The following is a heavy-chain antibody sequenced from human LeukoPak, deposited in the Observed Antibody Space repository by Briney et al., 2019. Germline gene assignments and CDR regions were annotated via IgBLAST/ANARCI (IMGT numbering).Heavy chain of an antibody. J-gene: IGHJ6*02. CDR2: IFHSGST. D-gene: IGHD3-22*01. Sequence: PSETLSLTCTASSGSISTYYWSWIRQSPGKGLEWMGYIFHSGSTTYNPSLSSRLTISVDTSKNQFSLELRSVTAADTAVYYCARQGTSGSYLTGLDVWGQGTTVTVSS. V-gene: IGHV4-59*08. CDR3: ARQGTSGSYLTGLDV. CDR1: SGSISTYY.